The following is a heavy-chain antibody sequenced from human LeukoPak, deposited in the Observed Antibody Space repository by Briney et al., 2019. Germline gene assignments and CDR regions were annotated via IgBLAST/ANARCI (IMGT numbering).Heavy chain of an antibody. CDR3: ARSGIKMVRGVIIKSPYHMDV. V-gene: IGHV3-48*01. CDR1: EFTFNTYS. J-gene: IGHJ6*03. D-gene: IGHD3-10*01. CDR2: ISSSSSTI. Sequence: GGSLRLSCAASEFTFNTYSMNWVRQAPGKGLEWVSYISSSSSTIYYADSVKGRFTISRDNAKNSLYLQMNSLRAEDTAVYYCARSGIKMVRGVIIKSPYHMDVWGKGTTVTVSS.